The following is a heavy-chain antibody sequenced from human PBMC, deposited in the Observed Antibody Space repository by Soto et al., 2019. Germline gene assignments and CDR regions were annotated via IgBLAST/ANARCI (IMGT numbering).Heavy chain of an antibody. CDR1: GFTFSDYY. J-gene: IGHJ4*02. CDR2: ISSSGSTI. V-gene: IGHV3-11*01. CDR3: ARDLLGNYYDSSGPQRGDY. Sequence: PVGSLRLSCAASGFTFSDYYMSWIRQAPGKGLEWVSYISSSGSTIYYADSVKGRFTISRDNAKNSLYLQMNSLRAEDTAVYYCARDLLGNYYDSSGPQRGDYWGQGTLVTVSS. D-gene: IGHD3-22*01.